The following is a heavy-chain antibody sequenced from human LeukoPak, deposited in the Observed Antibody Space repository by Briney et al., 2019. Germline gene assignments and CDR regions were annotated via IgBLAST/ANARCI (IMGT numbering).Heavy chain of an antibody. CDR2: VTYDGSKA. V-gene: IGHV3-30*18. J-gene: IGHJ6*02. CDR3: AKDQRTMTRRKDV. D-gene: IGHD2-2*01. CDR1: GFTFRNYG. Sequence: PGGSLRLSCAASGFTFRNYGMHWVRQVPGKGLEWLGVVTYDGSKAFYADSVKGRLTISRDNSKNTLYLQMNTLRVEDRAVYFCAKDQRTMTRRKDVWGQGTAVIVSS.